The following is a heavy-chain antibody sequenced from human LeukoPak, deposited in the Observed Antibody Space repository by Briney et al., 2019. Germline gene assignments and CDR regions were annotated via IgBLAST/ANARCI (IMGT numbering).Heavy chain of an antibody. Sequence: ASVKVSCKASGYTFTSYDINWVRQATGQGLEWMGWMNPNSGNTGYAQKFQGRVTMTRNTSISTAYMELSSLRSEDTAVYYCASTVEYCSSTSCGNYYYYMDVWGKGTTVTVSS. D-gene: IGHD2-2*01. CDR1: GYTFTSYD. V-gene: IGHV1-8*01. CDR2: MNPNSGNT. CDR3: ASTVEYCSSTSCGNYYYYMDV. J-gene: IGHJ6*03.